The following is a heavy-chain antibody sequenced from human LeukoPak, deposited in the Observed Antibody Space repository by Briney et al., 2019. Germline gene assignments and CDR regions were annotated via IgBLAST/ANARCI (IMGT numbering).Heavy chain of an antibody. CDR3: AKVPMAVAVGYFDY. CDR1: GFTFSSYA. CDR2: ISGSGSST. D-gene: IGHD6-19*01. J-gene: IGHJ4*02. V-gene: IGHV3-23*01. Sequence: GGSLTLSCAASGFTFSSYAMSWVRQAPGKGLEWVSAISGSGSSTYYADSVKGRFTIARQNSKNTLYLQMNSLRAEDTAVYYCAKVPMAVAVGYFDYWGQGTLVSVSS.